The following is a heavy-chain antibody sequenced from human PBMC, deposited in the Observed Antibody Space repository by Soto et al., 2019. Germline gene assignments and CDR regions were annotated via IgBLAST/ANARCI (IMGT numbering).Heavy chain of an antibody. J-gene: IGHJ6*02. V-gene: IGHV1-18*01. D-gene: IGHD1-26*01. Sequence: QVQLVQSGAEVKKPGASVKVSCKASGYSFTSYTISWVRQAPGQGLEWMGWISAYNGNTNYAQRLQGRVTMTTDTTTRKAYMELRGLRSDDTAVYYCASPEPGDTVTPRDYYSYYGMDVWGQGTTVTVSS. CDR3: ASPEPGDTVTPRDYYSYYGMDV. CDR2: ISAYNGNT. CDR1: GYSFTSYT.